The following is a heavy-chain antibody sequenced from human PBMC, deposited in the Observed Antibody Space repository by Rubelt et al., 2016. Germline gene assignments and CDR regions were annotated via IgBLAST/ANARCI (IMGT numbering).Heavy chain of an antibody. V-gene: IGHV2-5*02. CDR1: GLSLSTGGVA. J-gene: IGHJ4*02. D-gene: IGHD5-24*01. CDR3: ERRPPIDGYNDYYFDY. Sequence: QITLKESGPTLVKPTQTLTLTCTLSGLSLSTGGVAVGWIRQPPGKALEWLALIFWADDKRYSPSLRSRLTITKDTSTNQVVLTVTNMDPVDTATYYCERRPPIDGYNDYYFDYWGQGTLVTVSS. CDR2: IFWADDK.